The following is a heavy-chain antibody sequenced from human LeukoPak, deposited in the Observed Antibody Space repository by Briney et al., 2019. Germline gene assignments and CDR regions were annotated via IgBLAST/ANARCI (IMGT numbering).Heavy chain of an antibody. Sequence: SETLSLTCTVSGGSISNYYWSWIRQPAGKGLEWIGRIYTSGSTNYNPSLKSRVTMSVDTSKNQFSLKLSSVTAADTAVYYCARLTTVTSPFDYWGQGTLVTVSS. V-gene: IGHV4-4*07. D-gene: IGHD4-11*01. CDR2: IYTSGST. J-gene: IGHJ4*02. CDR1: GGSISNYY. CDR3: ARLTTVTSPFDY.